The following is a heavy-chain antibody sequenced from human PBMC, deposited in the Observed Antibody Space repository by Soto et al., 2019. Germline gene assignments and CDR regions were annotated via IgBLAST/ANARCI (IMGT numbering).Heavy chain of an antibody. CDR1: GFTFSSYA. CDR2: ISYDGSNK. J-gene: IGHJ6*02. CDR3: ARDGEDCSGGSCYSTGYYYGIDV. D-gene: IGHD2-15*01. Sequence: GGSLRLSCAASGFTFSSYAMHLVRQAPGKGLEWVAVISYDGSNKYYADSVKGRFTISRDNSKNTLYLQMNSLRAEDTAVYYCARDGEDCSGGSCYSTGYYYGIDVWGQGTTLTVSS. V-gene: IGHV3-30-3*01.